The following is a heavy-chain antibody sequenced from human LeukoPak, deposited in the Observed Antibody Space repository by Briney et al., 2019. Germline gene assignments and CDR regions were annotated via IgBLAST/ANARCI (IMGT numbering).Heavy chain of an antibody. V-gene: IGHV3-66*01. CDR1: GFTVSSNY. CDR2: IYSGGST. J-gene: IGHJ4*02. D-gene: IGHD6-13*01. CDR3: AGADSSSWPYYFDY. Sequence: VGSLRLSCAASGFTVSSNYMSWVRQAPGKGLEWVSVIYSGGSTYYADSVKGRFTISRDNSKNTLYLQMNSLRAEDTAVYYCAGADSSSWPYYFDYWGQGTLVTVSS.